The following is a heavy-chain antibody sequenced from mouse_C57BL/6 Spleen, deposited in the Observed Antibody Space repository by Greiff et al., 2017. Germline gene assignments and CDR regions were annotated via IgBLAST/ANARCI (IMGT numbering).Heavy chain of an antibody. Sequence: EVQLQQSGAELVRPGASVKLSCTASGFNIKDDYMHWVKQRPEQGLEWIGWIDPESGDTEYASKFQGKATITADTSSNTAYLQLSSLTSEDTAVYYCTPSQATWWGQGTSVTVSS. D-gene: IGHD3-2*02. V-gene: IGHV14-4*01. CDR3: TPSQATW. CDR1: GFNIKDDY. CDR2: IDPESGDT. J-gene: IGHJ4*01.